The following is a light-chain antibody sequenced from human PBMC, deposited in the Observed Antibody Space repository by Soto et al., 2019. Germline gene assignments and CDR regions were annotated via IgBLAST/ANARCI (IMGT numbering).Light chain of an antibody. CDR1: QSLSSSY. V-gene: IGKV3-20*01. CDR2: GAS. J-gene: IGKJ2*01. Sequence: EIVLTQSPGTLSLSPGERATLSCRTSQSLSSSYLAWYQQKPGQTPRLLIYGASTSAAGISDRFSGSGSGTDFTLTISRLEPEDFAVYYCQQYDNSVYTFGQGTKLEIK. CDR3: QQYDNSVYT.